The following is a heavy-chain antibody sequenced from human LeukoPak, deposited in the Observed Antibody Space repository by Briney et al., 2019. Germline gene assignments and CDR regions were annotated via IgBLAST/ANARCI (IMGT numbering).Heavy chain of an antibody. Sequence: SETLSLTCAVSGGSISSGGYSWSWIRQPPGKGLEWIGYIYYSGSTYYNPSLKSRVTISVDTSKNQFSLKLSSVTAADTAVYYCARDSDYDSSGYRDAFDIWGQGTMVTVSS. D-gene: IGHD3-22*01. CDR1: GGSISSGGYS. CDR3: ARDSDYDSSGYRDAFDI. J-gene: IGHJ3*02. CDR2: IYYSGST. V-gene: IGHV4-30-4*07.